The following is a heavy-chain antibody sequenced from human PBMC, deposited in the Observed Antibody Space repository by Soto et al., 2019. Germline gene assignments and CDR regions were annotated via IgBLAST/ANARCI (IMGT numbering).Heavy chain of an antibody. CDR1: GGSISSGGYY. CDR2: IYYSGST. Sequence: SETLSLTCTVSGGSISSGGYYWSWIRQHPGKGLEWIGYIYYSGSTYYNPSLKSRVTISVDTSKNQFSLKLSSVTAADTAVYYCARARNGGSAPDYWGQGTLVTISS. D-gene: IGHD3-16*01. V-gene: IGHV4-31*03. CDR3: ARARNGGSAPDY. J-gene: IGHJ4*02.